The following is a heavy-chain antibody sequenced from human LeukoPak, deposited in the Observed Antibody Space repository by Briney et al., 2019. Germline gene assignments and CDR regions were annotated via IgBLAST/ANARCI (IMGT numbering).Heavy chain of an antibody. Sequence: PSETLSLTCTVSGGSISSYYWSWIRQPPGKGLEWIGYIYYSGSTNYNPSLKSRVTMSVDTSKNQFSLMLSSVTAADTAICYCVRVSRTAMAADYWGQGTLVTVSS. J-gene: IGHJ4*02. D-gene: IGHD6-19*01. V-gene: IGHV4-59*12. CDR1: GGSISSYY. CDR3: VRVSRTAMAADY. CDR2: IYYSGST.